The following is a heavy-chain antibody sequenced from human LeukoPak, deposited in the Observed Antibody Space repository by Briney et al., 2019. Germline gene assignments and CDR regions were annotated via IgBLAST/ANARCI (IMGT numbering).Heavy chain of an antibody. J-gene: IGHJ6*03. D-gene: IGHD3-3*01. V-gene: IGHV4-61*02. CDR2: IYTSGST. Sequence: SETLSLTCTVSGGSISSGSYYWSWIRQPAGKGLEWIGRIYTSGSTNYNPSLKSRVTISVDTSKNQFSRKLSSVTAADTAVYYCARVVEDYDFWSGYNYYYYYMDVWGKGTTVTVSS. CDR3: ARVVEDYDFWSGYNYYYYYMDV. CDR1: GGSISSGSYY.